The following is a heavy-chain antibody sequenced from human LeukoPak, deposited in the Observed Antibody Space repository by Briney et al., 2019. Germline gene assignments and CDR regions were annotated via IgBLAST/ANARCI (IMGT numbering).Heavy chain of an antibody. CDR2: ISTHDDNT. D-gene: IGHD6-6*01. J-gene: IGHJ6*02. CDR1: GYTFTNYG. Sequence: ASVKVSCKASGYTFTNYGISWVRQAPGQGLEWMGWISTHDDNTNYAQKFQGRVTMTTDTSTNTAYMELRSLRSDDTAVYYCARGSSSSTYYYYGMDVWGQGTTVTVSS. V-gene: IGHV1-18*01. CDR3: ARGSSSSTYYYYGMDV.